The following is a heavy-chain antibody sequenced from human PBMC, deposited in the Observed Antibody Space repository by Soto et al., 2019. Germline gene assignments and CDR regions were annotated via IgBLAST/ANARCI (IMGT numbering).Heavy chain of an antibody. Sequence: SETLSLTCTVSGVSISDTSYYWGWIRQPPGKGLDWIGTIYFNGNTFYNPSLKSRLTISVDTSSNQFSLRLTSVTAADTAVYYCARQGSYWGQGALVTVSS. CDR3: ARQGSY. V-gene: IGHV4-39*01. J-gene: IGHJ4*02. CDR2: IYFNGNT. CDR1: GVSISDTSYY.